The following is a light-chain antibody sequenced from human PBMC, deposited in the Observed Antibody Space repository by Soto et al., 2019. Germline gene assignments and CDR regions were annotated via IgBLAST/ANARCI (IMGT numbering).Light chain of an antibody. Sequence: SGLTQSPGTLSLSPGERATLSCRAAQDVTTNFAWYQLRRGQPPRLLIYDISTRATGVPARFSGSGSGTEFTLTISGLQSEDFALYFCQQYNNWPFSFGPGTRLEIK. CDR1: QDVTTN. J-gene: IGKJ5*01. V-gene: IGKV3-15*01. CDR2: DIS. CDR3: QQYNNWPFS.